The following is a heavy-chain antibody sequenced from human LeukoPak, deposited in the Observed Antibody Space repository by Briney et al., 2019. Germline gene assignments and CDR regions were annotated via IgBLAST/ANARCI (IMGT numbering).Heavy chain of an antibody. Sequence: GGSPRLSCAASGFTFSSYAMHWVRQAPGKGLEWVAVISYDGSNKYYADSVKGRFTISRDNSKNTLYLQMNSLRAEDTAVYYCSRDPGGPDYYFDYWGQGTLVTVSS. D-gene: IGHD4-23*01. CDR2: ISYDGSNK. V-gene: IGHV3-30*04. J-gene: IGHJ4*02. CDR3: SRDPGGPDYYFDY. CDR1: GFTFSSYA.